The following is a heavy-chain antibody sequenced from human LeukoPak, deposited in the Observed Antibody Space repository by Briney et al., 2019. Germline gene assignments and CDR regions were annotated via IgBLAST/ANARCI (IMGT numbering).Heavy chain of an antibody. CDR3: ATRGGNYYDSSGYFDY. CDR2: IYYSGST. Sequence: SETLSLTCTVSGGSVSSGSYYWSWIRQPPGKGLEWIGYIYYSGSTNYNPSLKSRVTISVDTSKNQFSLELNSVTAADTAVYYCATRGGNYYDSSGYFDYWARGTLVTVFS. CDR1: GGSVSSGSYY. J-gene: IGHJ4*02. D-gene: IGHD3-22*01. V-gene: IGHV4-61*01.